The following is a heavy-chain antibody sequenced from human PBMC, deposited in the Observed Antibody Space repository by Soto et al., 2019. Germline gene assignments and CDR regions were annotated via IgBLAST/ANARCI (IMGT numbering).Heavy chain of an antibody. Sequence: SETLSLTCAVHGGSFSEHCLSWIRQHPGKGLEWVAEIDYTGTTFYNPSLQSRLTLSVDTSKNQFSLNLHSVTAADTAVYYCARGRDTAMTVKGNWFDPWGQGTLVTVSS. J-gene: IGHJ5*02. CDR2: IDYTGTT. CDR1: GGSFSEHC. D-gene: IGHD5-18*01. V-gene: IGHV4-34*01. CDR3: ARGRDTAMTVKGNWFDP.